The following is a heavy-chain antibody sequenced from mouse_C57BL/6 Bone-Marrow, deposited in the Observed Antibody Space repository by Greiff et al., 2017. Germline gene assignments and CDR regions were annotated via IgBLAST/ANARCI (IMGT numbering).Heavy chain of an antibody. CDR1: GFTFSSYG. V-gene: IGHV5-6*01. J-gene: IGHJ3*01. CDR2: ISSGGSYT. Sequence: EVKVVESGGDLVKPGGSLKLSCAASGFTFSSYGMSWVRQTPDKRLEWVATISSGGSYTYYPDSVKGRFTISRDNAKNTLYLQMSSLKSEDTAMYYCARSYYYGSSYDWFAYWGQGTLVTVSA. CDR3: ARSYYYGSSYDWFAY. D-gene: IGHD1-1*01.